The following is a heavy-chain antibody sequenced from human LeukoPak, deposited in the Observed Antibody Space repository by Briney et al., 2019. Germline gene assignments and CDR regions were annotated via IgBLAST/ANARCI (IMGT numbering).Heavy chain of an antibody. CDR2: IYYSGST. J-gene: IGHJ4*02. V-gene: IGHV4-59*11. Sequence: SETLSLTCTVSGVSISSHYWTWLRQPPGKGLEWIGYIYYSGSTNYNPSLKSRVTISVDTSKNQFSLKLNSVTAADTAVYYCVRETGIDYGDPRFNYWGQGTLVTVSS. D-gene: IGHD4-17*01. CDR3: VRETGIDYGDPRFNY. CDR1: GVSISSHY.